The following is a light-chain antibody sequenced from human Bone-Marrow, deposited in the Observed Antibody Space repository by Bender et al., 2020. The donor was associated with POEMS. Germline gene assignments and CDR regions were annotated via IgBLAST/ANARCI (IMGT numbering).Light chain of an antibody. Sequence: QSVLTQPPSASGTPGQRVTISCSGSSSNIGRNYVYWYQQLPGTAPKLLMYNNDYRPSGVSDRFSGSKSATSVSLAITGLQAEDEGDYYCQSYDNSLGGWVFGGGTKLTVL. J-gene: IGLJ3*02. CDR1: SSNIGRNY. CDR3: QSYDNSLGGWV. CDR2: NND. V-gene: IGLV1-47*01.